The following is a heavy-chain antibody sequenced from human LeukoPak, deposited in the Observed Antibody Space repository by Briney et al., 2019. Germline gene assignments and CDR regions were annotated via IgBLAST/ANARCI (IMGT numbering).Heavy chain of an antibody. J-gene: IGHJ6*03. CDR2: IYYSGST. Sequence: PSETLSLTCTVYGGSISSYYWSWIRQPPGKGLEWIGYIYYSGSTNYNPSLKSRVTISVDTSKNQFSLKLSSVTAADTAVYYCARVLPFGYYYMDVWGKGTTVTVSS. V-gene: IGHV4-59*01. CDR3: ARVLPFGYYYMDV. CDR1: GGSISSYY. D-gene: IGHD3-16*01.